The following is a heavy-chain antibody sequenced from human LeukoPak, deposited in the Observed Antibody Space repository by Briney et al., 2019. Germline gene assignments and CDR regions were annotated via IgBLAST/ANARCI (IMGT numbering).Heavy chain of an antibody. CDR2: IYYSGST. CDR3: ARILTGYGSSYYYGMDV. J-gene: IGHJ6*02. CDR1: GGSISGYY. D-gene: IGHD3-9*01. Sequence: KPSETLSLTCTVSGGSISGYYWSWIRQPPGKGLEWIGYIYYSGSTNYNPSLKSRVTISVDTSKNQFSLKLSSVTAADTAVYYCARILTGYGSSYYYGMDVWGQGTTVTVSS. V-gene: IGHV4-59*08.